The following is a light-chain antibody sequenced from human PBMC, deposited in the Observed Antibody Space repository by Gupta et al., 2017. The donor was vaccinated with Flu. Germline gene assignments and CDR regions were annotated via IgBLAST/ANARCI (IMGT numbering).Light chain of an antibody. V-gene: IGKV1-12*01. CDR2: AAS. CDR3: QQGNSAHL. CDR1: QGISSL. Sequence: IQLTQSLSSLSASLPARVTITRRASQGISSLLAWYQQKPGKAPKLLNDAASSLQSVVPSMSSSSGSGTDFTLTISSLQPEDFATYYCQQGNSAHLFGQGTKVDIK. J-gene: IGKJ3*01.